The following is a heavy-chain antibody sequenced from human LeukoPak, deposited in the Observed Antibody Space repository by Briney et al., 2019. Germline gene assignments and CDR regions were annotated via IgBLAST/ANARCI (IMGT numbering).Heavy chain of an antibody. CDR1: GFFFRSYA. J-gene: IGHJ4*02. Sequence: GGSLRLSCVASGFFFRSYAISWVRQAPGKGLEWVSAIGGSGGTTYHADSVKGRFTISRDNSKNTLYLQMNSLRAEDTAAYYCAKGSRQDYDTSGYFYWGQGTLVTVSS. CDR2: IGGSGGTT. CDR3: AKGSRQDYDTSGYFY. V-gene: IGHV3-23*01. D-gene: IGHD3-22*01.